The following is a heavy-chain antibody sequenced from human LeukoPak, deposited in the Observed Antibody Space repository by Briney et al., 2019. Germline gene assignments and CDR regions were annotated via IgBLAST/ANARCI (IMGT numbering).Heavy chain of an antibody. Sequence: KTYAYTFTGYYLHRLHQAPGQALEWLEWNNPNSRGTNYAQKFPGRVTLTRDTSTSTAYMELSRPRYDDTAVYYCARDGRITILAVVIPIFEHWGQGTLVTVSS. J-gene: IGHJ4*02. CDR1: AYTFTGYY. CDR2: NNPNSRGT. D-gene: IGHD3-3*01. CDR3: ARDGRITILAVVIPIFEH. V-gene: IGHV1-2*02.